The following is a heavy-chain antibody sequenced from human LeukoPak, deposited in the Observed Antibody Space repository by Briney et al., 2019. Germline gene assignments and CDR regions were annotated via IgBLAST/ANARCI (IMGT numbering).Heavy chain of an antibody. Sequence: GGSLRLSCAASGFTFSSYSMNWVRQAPGKGLERVSSSSSSSSYIYYADSVKGRFTISRDNAKNSVYLQMDSLRAEDTAVYYCARGLYYFDYWGQGTLVTVSS. V-gene: IGHV3-21*04. J-gene: IGHJ4*02. CDR3: ARGLYYFDY. CDR2: SSSSSSYI. CDR1: GFTFSSYS.